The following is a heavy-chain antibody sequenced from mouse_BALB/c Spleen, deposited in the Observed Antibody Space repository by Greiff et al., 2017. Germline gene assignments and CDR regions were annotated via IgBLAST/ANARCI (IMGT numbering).Heavy chain of an antibody. D-gene: IGHD1-1*01. CDR1: GYSITSYYV. V-gene: IGHV3-2*02. Sequence: EVKLQESGPGLVKPSQSLSLTCTVTGYSITSYYVWYWIRQLPGNKLEWLGYISYSGSTSYTPSLKSRISITRDTSKNQFFLQLNSVTTEDTATYYCARKESYDYGSSPAWLAYWGQGTLVTVSA. CDR3: ARKESYDYGSSPAWLAY. J-gene: IGHJ3*01. CDR2: ISYSGST.